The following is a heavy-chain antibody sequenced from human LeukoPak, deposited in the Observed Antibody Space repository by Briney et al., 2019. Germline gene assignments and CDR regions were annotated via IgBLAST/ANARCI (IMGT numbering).Heavy chain of an antibody. CDR3: AKIRVIFNWNYAYYFDY. CDR2: ISYDGSDK. CDR1: GFTFTSYG. Sequence: PGGSLRLSCAASGFTFTSYGMSWVRQAPGKGLEWVAVISYDGSDKYYADSVKGRFTISRDNSKNTLYLQMNSLRAEDTAVYYCAKIRVIFNWNYAYYFDYWGQGSLVTVSS. D-gene: IGHD1-7*01. J-gene: IGHJ4*02. V-gene: IGHV3-30*18.